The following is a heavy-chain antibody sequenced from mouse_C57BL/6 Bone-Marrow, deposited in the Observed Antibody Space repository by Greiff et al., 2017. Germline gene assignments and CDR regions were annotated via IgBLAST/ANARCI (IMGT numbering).Heavy chain of an antibody. CDR2: LYPRSGNT. CDR1: GYTFTSYC. J-gene: IGHJ4*01. Sequence: VQLQQSGAELARPGASVKLSCKASGYTFTSYCISWVKQRTGQGLEWIGELYPRSGNTYYNEKFKGKATLTADNSSSTAYMELRSLTSEDSAVYFGARYYYYGSSYAMDYWGQGTSVTVSA. CDR3: ARYYYYGSSYAMDY. V-gene: IGHV1-81*01. D-gene: IGHD1-1*01.